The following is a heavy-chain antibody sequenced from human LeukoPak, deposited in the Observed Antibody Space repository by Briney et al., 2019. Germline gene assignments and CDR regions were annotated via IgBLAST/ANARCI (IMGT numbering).Heavy chain of an antibody. D-gene: IGHD2-15*01. CDR1: GGTFSSYA. J-gene: IGHJ3*02. CDR2: IIPIFGTA. CDR3: ARYYCSGGSCYPYDAFDI. Sequence: SVKVSCKASGGTFSSYAISWVRQAPGQGLEWMGRIIPIFGTANYAQKFQGRVTITTDESTSTAYMELSSLRSEDAAVYYCARYYCSGGSCYPYDAFDIWGQGTMVTVSS. V-gene: IGHV1-69*05.